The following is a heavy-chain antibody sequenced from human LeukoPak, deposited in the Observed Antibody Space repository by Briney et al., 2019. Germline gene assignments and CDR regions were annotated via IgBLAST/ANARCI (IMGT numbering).Heavy chain of an antibody. Sequence: GASVKVSCKASGYTFTSYGISWVRQAPGQGLEWMGWISAYNGNTNYAQKLQGRVTMTTDTSTSTAYMELWSLRSDDTAVYYCARDHYDFQSGYYLAARSLMDVWGKGTTVTVSS. V-gene: IGHV1-18*01. CDR3: ARDHYDFQSGYYLAARSLMDV. J-gene: IGHJ6*03. CDR2: ISAYNGNT. D-gene: IGHD3-3*01. CDR1: GYTFTSYG.